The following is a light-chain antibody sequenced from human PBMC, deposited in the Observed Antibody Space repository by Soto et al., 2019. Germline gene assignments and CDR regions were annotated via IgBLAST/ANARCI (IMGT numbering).Light chain of an antibody. J-gene: IGKJ1*01. V-gene: IGKV1-5*01. CDR2: DAS. Sequence: DIQMSQSPTTLSASVGDRVIITCRASQRMSAWLAWYQQKPGKAPTLLIYDASSLENGVPSRFSGSGSGTDFTLTISSLQPNDFATYYCQQYDTYPWTFGQGTKVDIK. CDR1: QRMSAW. CDR3: QQYDTYPWT.